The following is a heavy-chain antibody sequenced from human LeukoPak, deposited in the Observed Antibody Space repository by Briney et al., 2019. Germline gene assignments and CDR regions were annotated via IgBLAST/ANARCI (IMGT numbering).Heavy chain of an antibody. CDR3: AKHEHPK. J-gene: IGHJ4*02. CDR2: IRNNGSNE. D-gene: IGHD2-21*01. V-gene: IGHV3-30*02. Sequence: GGSPRLSCATSGFTFNTHAMHWVRHAPRKGLEWVAFIRNNGSNEYYGDSVKGRFTISRDNSKNTLYLQMNSLRLEDTAMYYCAKHEHPKWGQGTLVTVSS. CDR1: GFTFNTHA.